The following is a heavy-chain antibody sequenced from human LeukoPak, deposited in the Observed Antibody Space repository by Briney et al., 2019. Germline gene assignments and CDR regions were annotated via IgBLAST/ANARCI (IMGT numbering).Heavy chain of an antibody. CDR1: GLTFSSYE. Sequence: GGSLRLSCAASGLTFSSYEMNWVRQAPGKGLEWVSYISSSGSTIYYADSVKGRFTISRDNAKNSLYLQMNSLRAEDTGVYYCARDRYYGSGSFDYWGQGTLVTVSS. CDR2: ISSSGSTI. CDR3: ARDRYYGSGSFDY. V-gene: IGHV3-48*03. J-gene: IGHJ4*02. D-gene: IGHD3-10*01.